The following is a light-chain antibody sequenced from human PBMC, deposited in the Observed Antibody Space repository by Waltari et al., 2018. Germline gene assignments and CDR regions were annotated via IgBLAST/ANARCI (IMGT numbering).Light chain of an antibody. CDR3: QTWNTGIRV. CDR1: SGHGTYP. Sequence: QLLLTQSPSASASLGASVRLTCTLSSGHGTYPTAWHQQQPGNGPRFLMNVNSDGSHTKGDGIPDRFSGSSSGAERHLTISSLQSEDEADYYCQTWNTGIRVFGGGTKLTVL. V-gene: IGLV4-69*01. J-gene: IGLJ3*02. CDR2: VNSDGSH.